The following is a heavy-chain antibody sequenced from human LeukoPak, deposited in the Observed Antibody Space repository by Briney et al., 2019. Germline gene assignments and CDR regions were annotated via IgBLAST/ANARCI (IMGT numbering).Heavy chain of an antibody. J-gene: IGHJ4*02. CDR3: ARDRDRGIAVGFDY. D-gene: IGHD6-19*01. V-gene: IGHV4-59*01. Sequence: SETLSLTCTVSGGSISSYYWSWIRQPPGKGLEWIGYIYYSGSTNYNPSLKSRVTISVDTSKNQFSLKLSSVTAADTAVYYCARDRDRGIAVGFDYWGQGTLVTVSS. CDR2: IYYSGST. CDR1: GGSISSYY.